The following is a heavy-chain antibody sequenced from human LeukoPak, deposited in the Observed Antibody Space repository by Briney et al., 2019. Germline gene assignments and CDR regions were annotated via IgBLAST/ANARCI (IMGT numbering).Heavy chain of an antibody. J-gene: IGHJ4*02. CDR2: ISSSGTYI. CDR3: ARDITLTRGGRSDY. CDR1: GFTFSSYS. Sequence: SGGSLRLSCAASGFTFSSYSMNWVRQAPGKGLEWVSSISSSGTYIYYADSVKGRFTISRDNAKNSLYLQMNSLRAEDTAVYYCARDITLTRGGRSDYWGQGTLVTVSS. D-gene: IGHD3-10*01. V-gene: IGHV3-21*01.